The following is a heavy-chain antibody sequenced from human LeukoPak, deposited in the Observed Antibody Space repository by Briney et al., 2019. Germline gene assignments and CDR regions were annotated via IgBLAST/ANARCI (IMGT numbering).Heavy chain of an antibody. CDR2: IFYNGST. CDR1: GGSISSYH. J-gene: IGHJ4*02. CDR3: ARRPNWGPVFDY. V-gene: IGHV4-59*01. D-gene: IGHD7-27*01. Sequence: PSETLSLTCTVSGGSISSYHWGWIRQPPGKGLEWIGYIFYNGSTNYNPSLKSRVTISIDTSKNQFSLNLSSVTAADTAVYYCARRPNWGPVFDYWGQGTLVTVSS.